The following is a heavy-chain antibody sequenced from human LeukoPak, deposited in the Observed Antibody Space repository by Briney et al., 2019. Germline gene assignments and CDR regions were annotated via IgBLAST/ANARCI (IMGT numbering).Heavy chain of an antibody. J-gene: IGHJ6*02. D-gene: IGHD2-2*01. V-gene: IGHV4-34*01. CDR1: GGSFSGYY. CDR2: INHSGST. CDR3: ARDGAMAVPAAMLYYYYYGMDV. Sequence: ETLSLTCAVYGGSFSGYYWSWIRQPPGKGLEWIXEINHSGSTNCNPSLKSRVTISGDTSKNQFSLKLCSVTAADTAVYYCARDGAMAVPAAMLYYYYYGMDVWGQGTTVTVSS.